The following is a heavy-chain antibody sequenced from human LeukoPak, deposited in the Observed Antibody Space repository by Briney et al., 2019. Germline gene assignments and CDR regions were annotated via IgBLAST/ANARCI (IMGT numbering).Heavy chain of an antibody. Sequence: GTLRLSCAASGFTFSSYGMSWVRQPPGKGREWIGEINHSGSTNYNPSLKSRVTISVDTSKNQFSLKLSSVTAADTAVYYCVAGSASAFDIWGQGTMVTVSS. V-gene: IGHV4-34*08. CDR3: VAGSASAFDI. J-gene: IGHJ3*02. CDR1: GFTFSSYG. CDR2: INHSGST. D-gene: IGHD2-15*01.